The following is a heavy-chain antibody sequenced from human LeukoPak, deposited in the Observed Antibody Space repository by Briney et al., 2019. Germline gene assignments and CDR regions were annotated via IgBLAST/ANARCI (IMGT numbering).Heavy chain of an antibody. CDR2: ISGSGGST. Sequence: GGSLRLSCAASGFTFSSYAMSWVRQAPGKGLEWVSAISGSGGSTYYADSVKGRFTISRDNSKNTLYLQMNSLRAEDTAVYYCAKVSEWFGENPLYYFDYWGQGTLVTVSS. V-gene: IGHV3-23*01. CDR3: AKVSEWFGENPLYYFDY. J-gene: IGHJ4*02. CDR1: GFTFSSYA. D-gene: IGHD3-10*01.